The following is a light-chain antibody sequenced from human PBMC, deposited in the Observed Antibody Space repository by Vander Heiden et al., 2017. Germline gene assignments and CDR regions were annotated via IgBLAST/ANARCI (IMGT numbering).Light chain of an antibody. Sequence: EIVMTQSPATLSVSTGDRDPLPCRASQSVRSNLAWYQQKPGQAPRLLIYGASTRATGIPARCSGSGSGTEFTLTISSLQSEEFAVYYCQQYNNWPPRTFGQGTKVEIK. CDR1: QSVRSN. CDR3: QQYNNWPPRT. J-gene: IGKJ1*01. CDR2: GAS. V-gene: IGKV3-15*01.